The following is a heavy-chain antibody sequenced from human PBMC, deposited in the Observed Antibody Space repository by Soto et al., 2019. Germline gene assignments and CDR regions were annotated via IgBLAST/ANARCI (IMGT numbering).Heavy chain of an antibody. J-gene: IGHJ6*02. CDR3: ARDTRLGSSSVPWPLDV. CDR2: ISYDGSNK. CDR1: GFTFSSYA. D-gene: IGHD6-6*01. V-gene: IGHV3-30-3*01. Sequence: QVQLVESGGGVVQPGRSLRLSCAASGFTFSSYAMHWVRQAPGKGLEWVAVISYDGSNKYYADSVKGRFTISRDNSKNTLYLQMNSLRAEDTAVYYCARDTRLGSSSVPWPLDVWGQGTTVTVSS.